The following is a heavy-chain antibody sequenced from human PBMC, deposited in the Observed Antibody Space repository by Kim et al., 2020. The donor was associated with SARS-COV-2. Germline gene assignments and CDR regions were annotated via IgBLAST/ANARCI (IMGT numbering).Heavy chain of an antibody. CDR3: LNGGWGWIWDH. CDR2: IDGSDGTT. CDR1: GFTFTGYA. Sequence: GGSLRLSCTTSGFTFTGYAMSWVRQAPGKGLEWVSSIDGSDGTTYYVDSVKGRFTISRDDSKSTLYLWMTSLRADDTAVYYCLNGGWGWIWDHWGQG. V-gene: IGHV3-23*01. J-gene: IGHJ4*02. D-gene: IGHD2-2*03.